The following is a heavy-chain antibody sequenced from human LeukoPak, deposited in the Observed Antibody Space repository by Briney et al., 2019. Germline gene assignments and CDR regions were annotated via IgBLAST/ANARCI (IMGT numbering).Heavy chain of an antibody. CDR1: GFTFSSYA. Sequence: GGSLRLSCAASGFTFSSYAMSWVRQATGKGLEWVSAISGSGGSTYYADSVKGRFTISRDNSKNTLYLQMNSLRAEDTAVYYCAKDPKYYYGSGSTFDYWGQGTLVTVSS. V-gene: IGHV3-23*01. J-gene: IGHJ4*02. CDR3: AKDPKYYYGSGSTFDY. D-gene: IGHD3-10*01. CDR2: ISGSGGST.